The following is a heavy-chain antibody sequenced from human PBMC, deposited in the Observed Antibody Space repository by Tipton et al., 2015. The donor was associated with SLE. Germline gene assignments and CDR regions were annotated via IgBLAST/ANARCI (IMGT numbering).Heavy chain of an antibody. CDR1: GGSISSYY. CDR2: IYYSGST. V-gene: IGHV4-59*01. Sequence: TLSLTCTVSGGSISSYYWSWIRQPPGKGLEWIGYIYYSGSTNYNPSLKGRVTISVDTSKNQFSLKLSSVTAADTAVYYCARGPYYLDYWGQGTLVTVSS. CDR3: ARGPYYLDY. J-gene: IGHJ4*02.